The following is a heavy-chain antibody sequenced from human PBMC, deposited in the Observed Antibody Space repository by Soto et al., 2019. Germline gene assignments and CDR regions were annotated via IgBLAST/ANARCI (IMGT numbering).Heavy chain of an antibody. Sequence: QLQLQESGQGLVKPSETLSLTCTVSGGSISSSAYWGWIRQPPGKGLEWIGSIYSIGSTYYNPSLKSRVTLSVDTSKNQFSLKLSSMTAADTAVYYCRRSSRYSTDVWAQGTTVTVSS. CDR1: GGSISSSAY. V-gene: IGHV4-39*01. D-gene: IGHD6-13*01. CDR3: RRSSRYSTDV. J-gene: IGHJ6*02. CDR2: IYSIGST.